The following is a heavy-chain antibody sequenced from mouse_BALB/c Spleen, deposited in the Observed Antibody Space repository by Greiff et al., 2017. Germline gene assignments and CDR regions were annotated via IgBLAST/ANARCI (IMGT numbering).Heavy chain of an antibody. V-gene: IGHV3-6*02. Sequence: EVQVVESGPGLVKPSQSLSLTCSVTGYSITSGYYWNWIRQFPGNKLEWMGYISYDGSNNYNPSLKNRISITRDTSKNQFFLKLNSVTTEDTATYYCARGDYGTVFAYWGQGTLVTVSA. J-gene: IGHJ3*01. D-gene: IGHD1-1*01. CDR3: ARGDYGTVFAY. CDR1: GYSITSGYY. CDR2: ISYDGSN.